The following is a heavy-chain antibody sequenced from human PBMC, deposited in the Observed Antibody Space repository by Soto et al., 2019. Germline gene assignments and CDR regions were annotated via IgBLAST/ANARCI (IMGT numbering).Heavy chain of an antibody. CDR3: AKDFDSYSSGRYGMDV. CDR2: ISYDGSNK. CDR1: GFTFSSYA. Sequence: GGSLRLSCAASGFTFSSYAMHWVRQAPGKGLEWVAVISYDGSNKYYADSVKGRFTISRDNSKNTLYLQMNSLRAEDTAVYYCAKDFDSYSSGRYGMDVWGQGTTVTVSS. V-gene: IGHV3-30-3*01. J-gene: IGHJ6*02. D-gene: IGHD6-19*01.